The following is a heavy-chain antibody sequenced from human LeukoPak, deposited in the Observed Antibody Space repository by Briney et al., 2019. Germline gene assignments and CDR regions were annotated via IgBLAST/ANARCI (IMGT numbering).Heavy chain of an antibody. CDR2: FSFTGRA. CDR3: ARRGILTGYSLDY. CDR1: GDSITESYYY. D-gene: IGHD3-9*01. J-gene: IGHJ4*02. V-gene: IGHV4-39*01. Sequence: SETLSLTCTVSGDSITESYYYWGWIRQPPGKGLEWFGSFSFTGRAHYNPSLKSRVTISVETSKNQFSLKLSSVTAADTAVYYCARRGILTGYSLDYWGQGTLVTVSS.